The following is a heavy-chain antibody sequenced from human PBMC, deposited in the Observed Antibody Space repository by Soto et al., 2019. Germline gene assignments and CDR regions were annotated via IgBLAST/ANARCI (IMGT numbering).Heavy chain of an antibody. V-gene: IGHV3-30-3*01. CDR1: GFTFSSYA. Sequence: GGSLRLSCAASGFTFSSYAMHWVRQAPGKGLEWVAVISYDGSNKYYADSVKGRFTISRDNSKNTLYLQMNSLRAEDTAVYYCARDLKEYCSSTSCYLGMDVWGQGTTVTVS. CDR2: ISYDGSNK. J-gene: IGHJ6*02. D-gene: IGHD2-2*01. CDR3: ARDLKEYCSSTSCYLGMDV.